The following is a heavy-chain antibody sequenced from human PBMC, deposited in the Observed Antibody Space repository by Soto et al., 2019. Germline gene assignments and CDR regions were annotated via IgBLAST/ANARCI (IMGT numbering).Heavy chain of an antibody. V-gene: IGHV3-9*01. CDR2: IFWVGGGT. CDR3: GKDLSRGGLES. Sequence: GGSLRLSCVVSGSTIDDYAMHWVRQVPGKGLEWVSGIFWVGGGTGYADSAKGRFTISRDRARSSLSLQMSSLRIEDTAVYYCGKDLSRGGLESWGQGTRVTVSS. CDR1: GSTIDDYA. D-gene: IGHD3-10*01. J-gene: IGHJ4*02.